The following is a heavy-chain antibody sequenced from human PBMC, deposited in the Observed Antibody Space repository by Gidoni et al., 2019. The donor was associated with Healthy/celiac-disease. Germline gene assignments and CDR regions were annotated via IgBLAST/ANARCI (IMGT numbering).Heavy chain of an antibody. J-gene: IGHJ4*02. V-gene: IGHV3-33*01. CDR1: GFTFSSYG. CDR2: IWYDGSNK. D-gene: IGHD5-12*01. Sequence: GVVQPGRSLRLSCASSGFTFSSYGMHWVRQAPGKGLEWVAVIWYDGSNKYYADSVKGRFTISRDNSKNTLYLQMNSLRAEDTAVYYCARPLEMATILGYWGQGTLVTVSS. CDR3: ARPLEMATILGY.